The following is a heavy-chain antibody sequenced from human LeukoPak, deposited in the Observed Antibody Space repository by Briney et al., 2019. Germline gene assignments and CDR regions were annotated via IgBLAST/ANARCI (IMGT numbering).Heavy chain of an antibody. CDR3: AREVIEMATYFDY. J-gene: IGHJ4*02. Sequence: SETLSLTCTVSGGSISSSSYYWAWIRQPPGKGLEWIGSINYSGNTYYNPSLKSRVTISVDTSKSQFFLKLGSVTAADTAVYYCAREVIEMATYFDYWGQGTLVTVSS. CDR2: INYSGNT. CDR1: GGSISSSSYY. V-gene: IGHV4-39*02. D-gene: IGHD5-24*01.